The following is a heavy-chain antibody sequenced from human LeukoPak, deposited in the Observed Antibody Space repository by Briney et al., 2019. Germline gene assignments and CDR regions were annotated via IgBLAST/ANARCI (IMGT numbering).Heavy chain of an antibody. V-gene: IGHV4-59*12. CDR1: GDSISSNY. Sequence: SETLSLTCAVSGDSISSNYWSWIRQPPGGGLEYIGYVHYTGSTDYNPSLKSRVSISADTSKNQFSLKLSSVTAADTAVYYCARDGMDVWGQGTTVTVSS. CDR2: VHYTGST. CDR3: ARDGMDV. J-gene: IGHJ6*02.